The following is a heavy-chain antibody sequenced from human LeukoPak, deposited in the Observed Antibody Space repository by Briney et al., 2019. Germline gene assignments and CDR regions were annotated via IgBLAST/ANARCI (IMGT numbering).Heavy chain of an antibody. D-gene: IGHD5-24*01. V-gene: IGHV4-38-2*01. J-gene: IGHJ4*02. CDR2: ITHTGTT. CDR1: GYSISSGYS. Sequence: PSETLSPTCAVSGYSISSGYSWVWIRQPPGKGLEWIGSITHTGTTYYNPSLESRVTLSRDTSKNQFSLNLSSVTAADTARYYCARFRGGVGWEYWGQGTLVTVSS. CDR3: ARFRGGVGWEY.